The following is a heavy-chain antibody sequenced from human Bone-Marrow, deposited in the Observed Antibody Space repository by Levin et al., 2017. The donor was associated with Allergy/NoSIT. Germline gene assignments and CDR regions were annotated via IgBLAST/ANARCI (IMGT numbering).Heavy chain of an antibody. D-gene: IGHD3-22*01. CDR3: ARDSSGYYYRNPHFDY. CDR1: GYSFTSYW. Sequence: KVSCKGSGYSFTSYWIGWVRQMPGKGLEWMGIIYPGDSDTRYSPSFQGQVTISADKSISTAYLQWSSLKASDTAMYYCARDSSGYYYRNPHFDYWGQGTLVTVSS. CDR2: IYPGDSDT. V-gene: IGHV5-51*01. J-gene: IGHJ4*02.